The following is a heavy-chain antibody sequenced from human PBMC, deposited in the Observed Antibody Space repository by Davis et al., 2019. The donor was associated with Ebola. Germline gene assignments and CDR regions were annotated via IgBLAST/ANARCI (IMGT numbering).Heavy chain of an antibody. Sequence: PGGSLRLSCAASGFNFYNYAMTWVRQAPGKGLEWVSAITGSGGSTYYAGSVMGRFTVSRDNPKNSLYLQMNSLRAEDTAVYYCVRDPALVVTGGGWFFGLWGRGTLVTVSS. CDR2: ITGSGGST. CDR3: VRDPALVVTGGGWFFGL. CDR1: GFNFYNYA. J-gene: IGHJ2*01. V-gene: IGHV3-23*01. D-gene: IGHD2-21*02.